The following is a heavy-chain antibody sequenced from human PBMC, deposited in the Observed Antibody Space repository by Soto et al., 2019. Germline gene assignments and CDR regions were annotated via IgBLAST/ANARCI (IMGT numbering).Heavy chain of an antibody. CDR1: GFAFSNSW. Sequence: PGGSLRLSCAASGFAFSNSWMSWVRQAPGKGLEWVANMKEDGTEIWYMDSVKGRFTISRDNAKNFLYLQMNSLRGEDKAFYYCARAEYTGSWTAERDYWGQGTLVTVSS. CDR2: MKEDGTEI. J-gene: IGHJ4*02. CDR3: ARAEYTGSWTAERDY. V-gene: IGHV3-7*03. D-gene: IGHD6-13*01.